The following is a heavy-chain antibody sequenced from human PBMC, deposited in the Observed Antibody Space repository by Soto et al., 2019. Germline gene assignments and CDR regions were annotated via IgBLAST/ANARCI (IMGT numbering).Heavy chain of an antibody. J-gene: IGHJ4*02. CDR3: AKVVGTTVGRGFDY. CDR2: FSGNGGGT. CDR1: GFTFSRNA. Sequence: GGSLRLSCAATGFTFSRNAMTWVRQAPGKGLEWVSGFSGNGGGTYYADSVKGRFTISRDNSKNTLYLQMNSLRVEDTAVYYCAKVVGTTVGRGFDYWGQGALVTVSS. D-gene: IGHD1-26*01. V-gene: IGHV3-23*01.